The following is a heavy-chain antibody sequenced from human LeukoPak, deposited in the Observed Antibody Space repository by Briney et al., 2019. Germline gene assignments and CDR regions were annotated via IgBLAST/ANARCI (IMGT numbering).Heavy chain of an antibody. D-gene: IGHD3-22*01. J-gene: IGHJ1*01. CDR3: ARDSMIVGWYFQH. CDR2: ISSGGST. Sequence: RGGSLRLSCAASGFTVSGDYMSWVRQAPGKGLEWVSVISSGGSTNYADSVKGRFTISRDNSKNTLNLQMNSLRAEDTAVYYCARDSMIVGWYFQHWGQGTLVTVSS. V-gene: IGHV3-66*01. CDR1: GFTVSGDY.